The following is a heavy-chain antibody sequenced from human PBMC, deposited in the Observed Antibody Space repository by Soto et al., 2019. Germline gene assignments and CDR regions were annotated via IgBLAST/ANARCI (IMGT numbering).Heavy chain of an antibody. CDR2: IYYGGNI. Sequence: QVQLQESGPGLVKPSETLSLTCTVSGDSMSSYYWSWIRQLPGQGLEWIANIYYGGNIKYNPSLKSRVTISGETSKNQTSLKMMSVTAADTAVYYCGRHIGKRAFQHWRQGTLVTVSS. CDR3: GRHIGKRAFQH. J-gene: IGHJ1*01. D-gene: IGHD3-16*02. V-gene: IGHV4-59*08. CDR1: GDSMSSYY.